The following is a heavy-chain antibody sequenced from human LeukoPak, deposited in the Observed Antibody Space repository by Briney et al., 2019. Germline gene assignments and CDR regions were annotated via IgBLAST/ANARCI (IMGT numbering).Heavy chain of an antibody. CDR2: IYDSGST. CDR3: ARVGGTNYYYYGMDV. J-gene: IGHJ6*02. CDR1: GGSISGYY. V-gene: IGHV4-59*01. D-gene: IGHD3-10*01. Sequence: KPSETLSVTCTVSGGSISGYYWSWIRQPPGKGLEWIGYIYDSGSTNYNPSLKSRVTISVDTSKNQFSLKLSSVTAADMAVYYCARVGGTNYYYYGMDVWGQGTTVTVSS.